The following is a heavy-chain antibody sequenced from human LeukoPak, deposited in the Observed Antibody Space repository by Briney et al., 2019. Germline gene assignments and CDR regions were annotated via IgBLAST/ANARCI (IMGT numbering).Heavy chain of an antibody. V-gene: IGHV1-46*01. CDR2: VNPSGDST. J-gene: IGHJ6*04. CDR3: ARDIVVVPAAYSLGMDV. D-gene: IGHD2-2*01. CDR1: GYTFTSYY. Sequence: ASVKVSCKASGYTFTSYYMHWVRQAPGQGLEWMGIVNPSGDSTSYPQKFQGRVTMTRDTSTSTVYMELSSLRSEDTAVYYCARDIVVVPAAYSLGMDVWGKGTTVTVSS.